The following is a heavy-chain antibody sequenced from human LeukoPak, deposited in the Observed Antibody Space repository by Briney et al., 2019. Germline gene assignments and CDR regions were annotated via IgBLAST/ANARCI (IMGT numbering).Heavy chain of an antibody. CDR3: ARQQRGTVTSVDY. CDR1: GRSISSYY. CDR2: IYYSGST. D-gene: IGHD4-17*01. J-gene: IGHJ4*02. V-gene: IGHV4-59*08. Sequence: KPSETLSLTCTVFGRSISSYYWSWIRQPPGKGLEWIGYIYYSGSTNYNPSLKSRVTISVDTSKNQFSLKLSSVTAADTAVYYCARQQRGTVTSVDYWGQGTLVTVSS.